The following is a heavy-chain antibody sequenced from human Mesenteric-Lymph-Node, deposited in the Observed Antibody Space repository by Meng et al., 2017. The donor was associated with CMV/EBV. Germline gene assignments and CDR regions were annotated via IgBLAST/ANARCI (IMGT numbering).Heavy chain of an antibody. V-gene: IGHV4-4*02. CDR3: ARAKTGFGAWYFDL. CDR2: IYHSGST. CDR1: GGSISRSNW. D-gene: IGHD3-10*01. J-gene: IGHJ2*01. Sequence: VSGGSISRSNWWSWVRQPPGKGLEWIGEIYHSGSTNYNPSLKSRVTISVDKSKNQFSLKLSSVTAADTAVYYCARAKTGFGAWYFDLWGRGTLVTVSS.